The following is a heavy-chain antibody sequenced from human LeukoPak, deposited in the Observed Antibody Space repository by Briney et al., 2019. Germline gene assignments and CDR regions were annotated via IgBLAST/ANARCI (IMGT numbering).Heavy chain of an antibody. CDR1: GGTFSSYA. D-gene: IGHD6-19*01. CDR3: AREGNRGYSSGWYLHDAFDI. CDR2: IIPIFGTA. Sequence: SVKVSCKASGGTFSSYAISWVRQAPGQGLEWMGGIIPIFGTANYAQKFQGRVTITADESTSTAYMELSSLRSEDTAVYYCAREGNRGYSSGWYLHDAFDIWGQGTMVTVSS. V-gene: IGHV1-69*13. J-gene: IGHJ3*02.